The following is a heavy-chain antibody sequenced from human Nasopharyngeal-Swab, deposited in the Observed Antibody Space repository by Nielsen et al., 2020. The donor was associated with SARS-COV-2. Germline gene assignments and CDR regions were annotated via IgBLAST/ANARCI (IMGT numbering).Heavy chain of an antibody. CDR2: VSGTGHTT. V-gene: IGHV3-23*01. D-gene: IGHD2-15*01. CDR1: GFTFSIYA. J-gene: IGHJ4*02. CDR3: AKDRYCSGGACYFNGFDS. Sequence: GGSLRLSCSASGFTFSIYAMSWVRQAPGKGLEWVSSVSGTGHTTKYTDSVKGLLTISRDNSEKKVYLEMHSLRAEDTAVYYCAKDRYCSGGACYFNGFDSWGQGTLVTVSS.